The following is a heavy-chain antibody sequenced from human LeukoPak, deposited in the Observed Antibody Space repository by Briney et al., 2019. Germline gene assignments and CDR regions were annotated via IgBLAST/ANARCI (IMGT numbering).Heavy chain of an antibody. V-gene: IGHV5-51*01. Sequence: GESLKIYCKASGYSFTNYWIGWVRQMSGKGLEWMGVIYPGDSDVRYTSSFQGQVTISADKSINIAYLQWSSLKASDTAMYYCARLQDYSDYEADVWGQGTLVTVSS. J-gene: IGHJ4*02. D-gene: IGHD4-11*01. CDR2: IYPGDSDV. CDR3: ARLQDYSDYEADV. CDR1: GYSFTNYW.